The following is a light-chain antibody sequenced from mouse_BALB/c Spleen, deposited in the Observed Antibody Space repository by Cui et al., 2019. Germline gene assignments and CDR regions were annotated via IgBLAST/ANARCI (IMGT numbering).Light chain of an antibody. CDR3: QQYNSYPYT. CDR2: SAS. Sequence: VMTQSQKFMSTSVGDRVSVTCKASQNVCTNVAWYQQKPGQSPKALIYSASYRYSGVPDRFTGSGSGTDFTLTISNVQSEDLAEYFCQQYNSYPYTFGGGTKLEIK. CDR1: QNVCTN. J-gene: IGKJ2*01. V-gene: IGKV6-15*01.